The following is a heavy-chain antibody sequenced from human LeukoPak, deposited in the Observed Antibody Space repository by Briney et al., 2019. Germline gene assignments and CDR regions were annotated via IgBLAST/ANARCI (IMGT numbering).Heavy chain of an antibody. CDR3: AKDRAGRWLQLPGYY. J-gene: IGHJ4*02. CDR1: GGSISSSSYY. V-gene: IGHV4-39*07. CDR2: IYYSGST. D-gene: IGHD5-24*01. Sequence: MTSETLSLTCTVSGGSISSSSYYWGWIRQPPGKGLEWIGSIYYSGSTYYNPSLKSRVTISVDTSKNQFSLKLTSVTAADTAVYYCAKDRAGRWLQLPGYYWGQGTLVTVSS.